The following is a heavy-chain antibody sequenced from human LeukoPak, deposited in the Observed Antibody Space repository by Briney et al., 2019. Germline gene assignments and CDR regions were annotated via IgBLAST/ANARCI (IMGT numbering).Heavy chain of an antibody. Sequence: GGSLRLSCAASGFTFSSYSMNWARQAPGKGLEWVSSISSSSSYIYYADSVKGRFTISRDNAKNSLYLQMNSLRAEDTAVYYCARGSIPEGYFDYWGQGTLVTVSS. D-gene: IGHD6-6*01. CDR3: ARGSIPEGYFDY. CDR1: GFTFSSYS. CDR2: ISSSSSYI. V-gene: IGHV3-21*01. J-gene: IGHJ4*02.